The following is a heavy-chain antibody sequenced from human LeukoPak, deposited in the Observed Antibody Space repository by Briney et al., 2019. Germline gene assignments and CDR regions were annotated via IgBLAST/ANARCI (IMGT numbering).Heavy chain of an antibody. V-gene: IGHV3-74*01. CDR3: VRDRDGYNY. Sequence: GGSLRLSCTASGFTFSDSLMHWVRQVPGKGLVWVARIDTDGSTTHYADSVKGRFTISRDNAKNTLYLQMNILRAEDTAVYYCVRDRDGYNYWGQGTLDTVSS. D-gene: IGHD5-24*01. CDR2: IDTDGSTT. J-gene: IGHJ4*02. CDR1: GFTFSDSL.